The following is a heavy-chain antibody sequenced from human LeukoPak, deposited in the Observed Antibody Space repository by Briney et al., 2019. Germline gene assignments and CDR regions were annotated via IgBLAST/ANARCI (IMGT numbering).Heavy chain of an antibody. CDR2: ISSSSSTI. Sequence: GGSLRLSCAASGFTFSSYSMNWVRQAPGKGLEWVSYISSSSSTIYYADSVKGRFTISRDNAKNSLYLQMNSLRAEDTAVYYCARDESSSWYPFDYWGQGTLVTVSS. D-gene: IGHD6-13*01. CDR1: GFTFSSYS. CDR3: ARDESSSWYPFDY. J-gene: IGHJ4*02. V-gene: IGHV3-48*01.